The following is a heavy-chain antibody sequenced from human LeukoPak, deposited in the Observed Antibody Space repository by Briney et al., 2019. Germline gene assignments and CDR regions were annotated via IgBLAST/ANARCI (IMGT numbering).Heavy chain of an antibody. J-gene: IGHJ5*02. CDR3: ARVPGLTTRWFGP. CDR2: IYYSGST. V-gene: IGHV4-59*11. D-gene: IGHD4-17*01. CDR1: GGSISSHY. Sequence: PSETLSLTCTVSGGSISSHYWSWIRQPPGKGLEWIGYIYYSGSTNYNPSLKSRVTISVDTSKNQFSLKLSSVTAADTAVYYCARVPGLTTRWFGPWGQGTLVTVSS.